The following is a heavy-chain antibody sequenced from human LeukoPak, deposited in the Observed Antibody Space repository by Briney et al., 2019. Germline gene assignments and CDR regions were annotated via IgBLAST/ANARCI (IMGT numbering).Heavy chain of an antibody. Sequence: GASVKASCKASGYTFTSYDINWVRQATGQGLEWMGWMNPNSGNTGYAQKFQGRVTMTRNTSISTAYMELSSLRSEDTAVYYCASAPKYYGSGSYSYYYYGMDVWGQGTTVTVSS. V-gene: IGHV1-8*01. CDR2: MNPNSGNT. D-gene: IGHD3-10*01. CDR3: ASAPKYYGSGSYSYYYYGMDV. CDR1: GYTFTSYD. J-gene: IGHJ6*02.